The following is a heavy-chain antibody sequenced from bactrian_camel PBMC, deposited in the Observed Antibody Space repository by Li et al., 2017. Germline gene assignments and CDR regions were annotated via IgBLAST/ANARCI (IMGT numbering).Heavy chain of an antibody. CDR2: MATDGSNA. V-gene: IGHV3-2*01. CDR1: GYTYSAYC. D-gene: IGHD6*01. CDR3: ATAAGSGNIWSAFHY. J-gene: IGHJ4*01. Sequence: HVQLVESGGGLVQPGGSLRLSCATSGGSGYTYSAYCMAWFRQAPGKGLEWLSSMATDGSNAYDADSLKGRFTISRDNAKNTVYLQMNSLRSEDTALYYCATAAGSGNIWSAFHYWGQGTQVTVS.